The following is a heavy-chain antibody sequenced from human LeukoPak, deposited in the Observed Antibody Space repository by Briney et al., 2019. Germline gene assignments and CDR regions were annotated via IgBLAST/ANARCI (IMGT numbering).Heavy chain of an antibody. CDR1: GGSFSGYY. CDR2: INHSGST. J-gene: IGHJ4*02. V-gene: IGHV4-34*01. CDR3: ARLSAAGPNDY. D-gene: IGHD6-13*01. Sequence: SETLSLTCAVYGGSFSGYYWSWIRQPPGKGLEWIGEINHSGSTNYNPSLKSRVTISVDTSKNQFSLKLSSVTAADTAVYYCARLSAAGPNDYWGQGTLVTVSS.